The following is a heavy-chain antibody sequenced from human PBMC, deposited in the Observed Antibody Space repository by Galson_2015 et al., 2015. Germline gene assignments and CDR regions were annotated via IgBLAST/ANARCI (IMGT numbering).Heavy chain of an antibody. D-gene: IGHD6-13*01. CDR2: ISSSSSYI. J-gene: IGHJ4*01. Sequence: SLSLSCAASGFAFSSYSMNWVRQAPGKGLEWVSSISSSSSYIYYADSVKGRFTISRDNAKNSLYLQMNSLRAEDTAVDYCARVIRAWGIYFDYWDHGSLVTASS. V-gene: IGHV3-21*01. CDR3: ARVIRAWGIYFDY. CDR1: GFAFSSYS.